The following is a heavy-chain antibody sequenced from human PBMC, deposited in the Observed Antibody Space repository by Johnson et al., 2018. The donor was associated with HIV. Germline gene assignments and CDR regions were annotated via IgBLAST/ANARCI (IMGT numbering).Heavy chain of an antibody. V-gene: IGHV3-15*01. D-gene: IGHD2-21*01. J-gene: IGHJ3*02. Sequence: VQLVESGGGLVKPGGSLILSCVASGFTFSNAWMSWVRQAPGKGLEWVGRIKTKTDGGTPDYAAPVKGRFTILRDDSKNTLYLQMNSLKTEDTAVYYCTTDGMWWRTAFDIWGQGTMVTVSS. CDR2: IKTKTDGGTP. CDR3: TTDGMWWRTAFDI. CDR1: GFTFSNAW.